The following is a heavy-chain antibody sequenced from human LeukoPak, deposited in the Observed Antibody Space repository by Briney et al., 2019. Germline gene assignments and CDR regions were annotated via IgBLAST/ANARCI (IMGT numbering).Heavy chain of an antibody. Sequence: SETLSLTCSVSGGSISSSNYYWGWIRQPPGKGLEWIGSIYYSGSTYYNPSLKSRVTISVDTSKNQFSLKLSSVTAADTAVYYCARPVPSRLGWFDPWGQGTLVTVS. CDR3: ARPVPSRLGWFDP. CDR1: GGSISSSNYY. D-gene: IGHD1-1*01. J-gene: IGHJ5*02. CDR2: IYYSGST. V-gene: IGHV4-39*01.